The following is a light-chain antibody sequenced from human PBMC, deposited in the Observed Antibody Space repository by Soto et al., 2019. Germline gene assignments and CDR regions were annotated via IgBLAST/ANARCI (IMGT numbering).Light chain of an antibody. CDR2: AAS. V-gene: IGKV1-39*01. CDR3: QQSYSTPPIT. Sequence: DSQMAQTPSSLSASVRDRVTIPCRASQSISSYLNWYQQKPGKAPKLLIYAASSLQSGVPSRFSGSGSGTDLTLTISSLQTEDFATYYCQQSYSTPPITFGQGTRLEIK. J-gene: IGKJ5*01. CDR1: QSISSY.